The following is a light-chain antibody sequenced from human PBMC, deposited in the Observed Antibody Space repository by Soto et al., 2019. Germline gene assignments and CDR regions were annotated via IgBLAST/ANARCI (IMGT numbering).Light chain of an antibody. CDR2: AAS. Sequence: DIQMTQSPSSLSASVGDRVTITCRASQSIANYLNWYQQKPGEAPKLLIYAASNLQTEVPSRFRGSGSGPHFTLTISSLQPEDFATDYGEQSHDYPPTFGPGTKVDIK. CDR1: QSIANY. V-gene: IGKV1-39*01. J-gene: IGKJ3*01. CDR3: EQSHDYPPT.